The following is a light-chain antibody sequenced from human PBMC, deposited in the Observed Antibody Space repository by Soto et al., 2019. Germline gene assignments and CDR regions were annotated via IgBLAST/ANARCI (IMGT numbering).Light chain of an antibody. J-gene: IGLJ1*01. CDR1: SSDVGGYNY. CDR3: SSYTSSSTLLYV. V-gene: IGLV2-14*01. CDR2: DVS. Sequence: QSALTQPASVSGSPGQSITISCTGTSSDVGGYNYVSWYQQHPGKAPKLMIYDVSNRPSGVSNRCSGSKSGNTASLTSSGLQAEDEAEYYCSSYTSSSTLLYVFGPGTKVPVL.